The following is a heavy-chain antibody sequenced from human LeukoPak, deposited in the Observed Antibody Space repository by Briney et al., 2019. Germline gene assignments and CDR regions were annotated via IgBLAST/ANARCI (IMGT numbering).Heavy chain of an antibody. V-gene: IGHV3-23*01. CDR2: ISGSGGST. Sequence: GGSLRLSCAASGFTLSSYAMSWVRQAPGKGLEWVSAISGSGGSTYYADSVKGRFTISRDNSKNTLYLQMNSLRAEDTAVYYCAKGYYYDSSDLGHFQHWGQGTLVTVSS. CDR1: GFTLSSYA. D-gene: IGHD3-22*01. CDR3: AKGYYYDSSDLGHFQH. J-gene: IGHJ1*01.